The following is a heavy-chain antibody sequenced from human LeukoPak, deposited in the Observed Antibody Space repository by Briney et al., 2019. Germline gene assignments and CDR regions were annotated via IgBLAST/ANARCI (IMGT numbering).Heavy chain of an antibody. J-gene: IGHJ4*02. CDR2: ISAYNGNT. D-gene: IGHD3-22*01. V-gene: IGHV1-18*01. CDR1: GYTFTSYG. CDR3: ARDSSGYYSQTYFDY. Sequence: ASVKVSCKASGYTFTSYGISWVRQAPGQGLEWMGWISAYNGNTSYAQKLQGRVTMTTDTPTSTAYMELRSLRSDDTAVYYCARDSSGYYSQTYFDYWGQGTLVTVSS.